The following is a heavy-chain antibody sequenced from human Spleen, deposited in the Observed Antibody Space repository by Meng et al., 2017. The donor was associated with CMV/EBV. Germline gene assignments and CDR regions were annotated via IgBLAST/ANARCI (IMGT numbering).Heavy chain of an antibody. CDR2: IRNKAYGGTT. Sequence: GGSLRLSCKGSGFTFGDFAMSWVRQAPGKGLEWVGFIRNKAYGGTTEYAASVKGRFTLSRDDSKSIAYLQMNSLKIEDTAVYYCSYPVGATYFYYGMDVWGQGTTVTVSS. CDR3: SYPVGATYFYYGMDV. V-gene: IGHV3-49*04. J-gene: IGHJ6*02. D-gene: IGHD1-26*01. CDR1: GFTFGDFA.